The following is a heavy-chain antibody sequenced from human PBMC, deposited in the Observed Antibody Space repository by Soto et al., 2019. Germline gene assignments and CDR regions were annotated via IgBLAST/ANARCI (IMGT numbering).Heavy chain of an antibody. CDR2: IKTNPEGGTT. D-gene: IGHD2-15*01. J-gene: IGHJ6*02. V-gene: IGHV3-15*07. CDR3: TTGSVEGV. CDR1: GLTLSNAW. Sequence: EVQLLESGGGFIYPGGSLRLSCAASGLTLSNAWMNWVRQAPGKGLEWVGRIKTNPEGGTTDYAAAVKGRFTVSRDDSKNTLYLQMNSLKTEDTAVYYCTTGSVEGVWGQGTTVTVSS.